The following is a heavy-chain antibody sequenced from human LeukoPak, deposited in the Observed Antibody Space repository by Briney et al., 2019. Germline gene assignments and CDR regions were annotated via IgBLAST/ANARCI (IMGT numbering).Heavy chain of an antibody. D-gene: IGHD3-3*01. V-gene: IGHV4-4*07. CDR2: IYTSGST. Sequence: SETLSLTCTVSGGSISSYYWSWIRQPAGKGLEWIGRIYTSGSTNYNPSLKSRVTMSVDTSKNQFSLKLSSVTAADTAVYYCARKGAEDFWSGYYLYYYYYYMDVWGKGTTVTVSS. CDR1: GGSISSYY. CDR3: ARKGAEDFWSGYYLYYYYYYMDV. J-gene: IGHJ6*03.